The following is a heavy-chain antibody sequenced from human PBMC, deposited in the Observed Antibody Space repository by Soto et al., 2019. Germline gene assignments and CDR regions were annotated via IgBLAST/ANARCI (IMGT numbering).Heavy chain of an antibody. J-gene: IGHJ4*02. CDR1: GFTFSNYV. CDR3: AKEPHSFMITFGGVIAGGGY. D-gene: IGHD3-16*02. Sequence: SGGSLRLSCAASGFTFSNYVRSWVRQAPGKGLEWVSSTSGSGDNTYYADSVKGRFTISRDNSKNTLYLQMNSLRAEDTAVYYCAKEPHSFMITFGGVIAGGGYWGQGTLVTVSS. V-gene: IGHV3-23*01. CDR2: TSGSGDNT.